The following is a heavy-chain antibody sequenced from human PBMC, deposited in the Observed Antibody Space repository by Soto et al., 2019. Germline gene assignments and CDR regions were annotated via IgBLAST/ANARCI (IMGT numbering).Heavy chain of an antibody. D-gene: IGHD3-10*01. CDR2: IYYSGST. Sequence: SETLSLTCTVSGGSISSYYWSWIRQPPGKGLEWIGYIYYSGSTNYNPSLKSRVTISVDTSKNQFSLNLSSVTAADTAVYYCARDFGEGLIDYWGQGTLVTVSS. V-gene: IGHV4-59*01. J-gene: IGHJ4*02. CDR1: GGSISSYY. CDR3: ARDFGEGLIDY.